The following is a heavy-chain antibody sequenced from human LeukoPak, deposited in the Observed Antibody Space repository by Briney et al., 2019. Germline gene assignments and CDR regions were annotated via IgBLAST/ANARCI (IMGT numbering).Heavy chain of an antibody. Sequence: SETLSLTCTVSGGSISSSRYYWGWIRQPPGKGLGWIGTIYYSGTTYYNPSLKSRVTISVDTSKNQFSLKLSSVTAADTAVYYCARGGGSGSYYYFDYWGQGTLVTVSS. J-gene: IGHJ4*02. CDR2: IYYSGTT. CDR3: ARGGGSGSYYYFDY. V-gene: IGHV4-39*07. CDR1: GGSISSSRYY. D-gene: IGHD3-10*01.